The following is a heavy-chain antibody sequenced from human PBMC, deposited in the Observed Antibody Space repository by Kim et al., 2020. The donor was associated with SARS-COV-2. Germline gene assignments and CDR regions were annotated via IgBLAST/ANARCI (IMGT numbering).Heavy chain of an antibody. D-gene: IGHD4-17*01. CDR1: GGSISSYY. Sequence: SETLSLTCTVSGGSISSYYWSWIRQPPGKGLEWIGSIYYSGCTNYNPSLKSRVTISVDTSKNQFSLKLSSVTAAATAVYYCARGGPNPTVVTTYYYGMDVWGQGTTVTVSS. V-gene: IGHV4-59*13. CDR3: ARGGPNPTVVTTYYYGMDV. J-gene: IGHJ6*02. CDR2: IYYSGCT.